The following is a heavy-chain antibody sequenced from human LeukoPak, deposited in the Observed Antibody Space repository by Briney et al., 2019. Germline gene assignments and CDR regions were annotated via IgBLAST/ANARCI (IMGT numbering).Heavy chain of an antibody. CDR2: IYHSGST. CDR1: GGSISSGGYS. V-gene: IGHV4-30-2*01. D-gene: IGHD6-6*01. CDR3: ARDRRLPNSRAARPYYYYYGMDV. J-gene: IGHJ6*02. Sequence: SETLSLTCAVSGGSISSGGYSWSWIRQPPGKGLEWIGYIYHSGSTYYNPSLKSRVTISVDRSKNQFSLKLSSVTAADTAVYYCARDRRLPNSRAARPYYYYYGMDVWGQGTTVTVSS.